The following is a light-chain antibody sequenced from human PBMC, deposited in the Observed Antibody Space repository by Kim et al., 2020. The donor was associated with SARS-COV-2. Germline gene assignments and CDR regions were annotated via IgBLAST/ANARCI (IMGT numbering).Light chain of an antibody. J-gene: IGKJ4*01. CDR1: HDIGND. CDR3: LQDLTYPLT. V-gene: IGKV1-6*01. CDR2: GAS. Sequence: AIQMTQSPSSLSASVGDRVTITCRASHDIGNDLGWYQQKPGKAPKLLVYGASSLESGVPSRFSGSGSGTYFTLSISSLQPEDFATYYCLQDLTYPLTCGGGTKVDIK.